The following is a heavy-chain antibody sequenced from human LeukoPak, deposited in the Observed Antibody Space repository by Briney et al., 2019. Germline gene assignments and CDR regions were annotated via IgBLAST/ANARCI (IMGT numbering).Heavy chain of an antibody. Sequence: ASVKVSCKASGYTFTSYDINWVRQATGQGLEWMGWMNPKSGNTVYAQKFQGRVTMTRNTSISTAYMELSSLRSEDTAVYYCARGSLVGYYDSSGYYYLADYWGQGTLVTVSS. CDR2: MNPKSGNT. V-gene: IGHV1-8*01. D-gene: IGHD3-22*01. J-gene: IGHJ4*02. CDR3: ARGSLVGYYDSSGYYYLADY. CDR1: GYTFTSYD.